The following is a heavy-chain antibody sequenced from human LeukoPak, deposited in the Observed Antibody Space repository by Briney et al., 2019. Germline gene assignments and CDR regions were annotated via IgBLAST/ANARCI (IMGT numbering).Heavy chain of an antibody. CDR1: GFTFDDYA. CDR2: ISWNSGSI. D-gene: IGHD2-2*01. V-gene: IGHV3-9*01. J-gene: IGHJ6*02. Sequence: GGSLRLCCAASGFTFDDYAMHWVRQAPGKGLEWVSGISWNSGSIGYADSVKGRFTISRDNAKNSLYLQMNSLRAEDTALYYCAKDMGCSSTSCYVYYYGMDVWGQGTTVTVSS. CDR3: AKDMGCSSTSCYVYYYGMDV.